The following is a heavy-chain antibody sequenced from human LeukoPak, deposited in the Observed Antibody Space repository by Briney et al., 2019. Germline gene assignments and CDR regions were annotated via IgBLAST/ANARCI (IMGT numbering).Heavy chain of an antibody. Sequence: ASVKVSCKASGYTFRGYYMQWLRQAPGQGLEWMGWINPKSGGTNYAQKFQGRVTMTRDTSINTAYMELSRLTSDDTAVYYCAPSSSDYFDYWGQGTLVTVSS. CDR3: APSSSDYFDY. J-gene: IGHJ4*02. D-gene: IGHD6-13*01. CDR1: GYTFRGYY. V-gene: IGHV1-2*02. CDR2: INPKSGGT.